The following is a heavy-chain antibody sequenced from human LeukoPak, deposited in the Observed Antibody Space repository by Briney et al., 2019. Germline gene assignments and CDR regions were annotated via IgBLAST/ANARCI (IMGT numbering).Heavy chain of an antibody. CDR2: TYYSGST. D-gene: IGHD3-9*01. CDR3: ARHRETCYDILTGYSANDAFDI. V-gene: IGHV4-59*08. Sequence: SETLSLTCTVSGGSISSYYWSWIRQPPGKGLEWIGYTYYSGSTNYNPSLKSRVTISVDTSKNQFSLKLSSVTAADTAVYYCARHRETCYDILTGYSANDAFDIWGQGTMVTVSS. CDR1: GGSISSYY. J-gene: IGHJ3*02.